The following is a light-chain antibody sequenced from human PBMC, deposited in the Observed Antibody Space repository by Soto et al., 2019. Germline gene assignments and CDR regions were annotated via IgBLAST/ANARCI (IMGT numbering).Light chain of an antibody. CDR3: QQFNSYPPFT. J-gene: IGKJ3*01. Sequence: AIQLTQSPSSLSASVGDRVTITCRASQGISSALAWYQQKPGKAPKLLIYDASSLESGVPSRFSGSGSGTDFTLTISSLQPEDFATYSCQQFNSYPPFTFGPGTKVDIK. CDR2: DAS. V-gene: IGKV1-13*02. CDR1: QGISSA.